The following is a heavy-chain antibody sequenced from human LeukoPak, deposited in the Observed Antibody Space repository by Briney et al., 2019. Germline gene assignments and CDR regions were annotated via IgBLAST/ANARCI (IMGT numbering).Heavy chain of an antibody. CDR2: IIPIFGTA. Sequence: ASVKVSCKASGGTFSSYAISWVRQAPGQGLEWMGGIIPIFGTANYAQKFQGRLTITADESTSTAYMELSSLRSEDTAVYYCAREIEWELPRAFDIWGQGTMVTVSS. V-gene: IGHV1-69*13. CDR1: GGTFSSYA. J-gene: IGHJ3*02. CDR3: AREIEWELPRAFDI. D-gene: IGHD1-26*01.